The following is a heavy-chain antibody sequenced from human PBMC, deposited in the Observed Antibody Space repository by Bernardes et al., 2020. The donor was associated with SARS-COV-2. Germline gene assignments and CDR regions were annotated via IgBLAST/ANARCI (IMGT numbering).Heavy chain of an antibody. V-gene: IGHV3-53*05. CDR3: ASGRGYYYDNSGYYDF. D-gene: IGHD3-22*01. CDR2: IYSGDST. J-gene: IGHJ4*02. CDR1: GFSVSSAY. Sequence: GGSLRLSCAVSGFSVSSAYMSWVRQAPGKGLEWVSVIYSGDSTYYADSVKGRFTISRDNSKNTLYLQMGSLRAEDMAVYYCASGRGYYYDNSGYYDFWGQGTLVTVSS.